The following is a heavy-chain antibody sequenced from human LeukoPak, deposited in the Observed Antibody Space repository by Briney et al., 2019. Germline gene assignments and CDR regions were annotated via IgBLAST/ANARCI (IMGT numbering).Heavy chain of an antibody. D-gene: IGHD2-2*01. CDR2: IKQDGSAK. Sequence: GGSLRLSCAASGFTLSSYWMSWVRQAPGKGLEWVANIKQDGSAKDYVDSVKGRFTISRENAKNSLYLQMNSLRVDDTAIYYCARVYQSTSGRAIDYWGQGTLVTVSS. CDR3: ARVYQSTSGRAIDY. CDR1: GFTLSSYW. J-gene: IGHJ4*02. V-gene: IGHV3-7*01.